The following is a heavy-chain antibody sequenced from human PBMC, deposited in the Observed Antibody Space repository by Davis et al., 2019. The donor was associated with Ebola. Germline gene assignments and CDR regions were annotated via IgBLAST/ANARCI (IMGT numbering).Heavy chain of an antibody. CDR2: MNPNSGNT. V-gene: IGHV1-8*01. CDR1: GYTFTSYD. J-gene: IGHJ4*02. Sequence: ASVKVSCKASGYTFTSYDINWVRQAPGQGLEWMGWMNPNSGNTGYSQKFQGRVTMTRSTSITTAYMELSSLTSEDTAVYYCARGPAFGIPYPHFWGYWGQGTLVAVSS. D-gene: IGHD3-3*02. CDR3: ARGPAFGIPYPHFWGY.